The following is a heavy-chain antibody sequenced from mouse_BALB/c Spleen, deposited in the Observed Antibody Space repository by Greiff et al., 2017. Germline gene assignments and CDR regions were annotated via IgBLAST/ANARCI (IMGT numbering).Heavy chain of an antibody. V-gene: IGHV2-9-2*01. J-gene: IGHJ4*01. CDR2: IWTGGGT. Sequence: VKLMESGPGLVAPSQSLSITCTVSGFSLTSYDISWIRQPPGKGLEWLGVIWTGGGTNYNSAFMSRLSISKDNSKSQVFLKMNSLQTDDTAIYYCVRDRGVYAMDYWGQGTSVTVSS. CDR3: VRDRGVYAMDY. CDR1: GFSLTSYD.